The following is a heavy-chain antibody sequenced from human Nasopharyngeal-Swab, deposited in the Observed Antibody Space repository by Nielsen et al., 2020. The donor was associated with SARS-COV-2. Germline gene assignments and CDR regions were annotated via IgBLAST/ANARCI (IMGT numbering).Heavy chain of an antibody. D-gene: IGHD6-19*01. V-gene: IGHV4-34*01. CDR2: INHSGST. CDR3: ARDHGELAVAWSYGMDV. J-gene: IGHJ6*02. Sequence: WIRQPAGKGLEWIGEINHSGSTNYNPSLKSRVTISVDTSKNQFSLKLSSVTAADTAVYYCARDHGELAVAWSYGMDVWGQGATVTVSS.